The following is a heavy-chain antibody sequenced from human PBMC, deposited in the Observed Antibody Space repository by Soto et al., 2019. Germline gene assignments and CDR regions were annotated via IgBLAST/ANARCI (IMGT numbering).Heavy chain of an antibody. V-gene: IGHV4-31*03. CDR2: IYYSGST. D-gene: IGHD1-26*01. J-gene: IGHJ4*02. CDR3: ARAWYRIPWVDY. Sequence: QVQLQESGPGLVKPSQTLSLTCTVSGGSISSGGYYWSWSRQHPGKGLEWIGYIYYSGSTYYNPSLKSRVTISVDTSKNQFSLKLSSVTAADTAVYYCARAWYRIPWVDYWGQGTLVTVSS. CDR1: GGSISSGGYY.